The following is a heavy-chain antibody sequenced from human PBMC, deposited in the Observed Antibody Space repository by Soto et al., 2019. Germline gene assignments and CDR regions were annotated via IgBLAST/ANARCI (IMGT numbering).Heavy chain of an antibody. CDR2: IWYDGNNK. Sequence: GGSLRLSCAASGFTFSSYGMNWVRQAPGKGLEWVAVIWYDGNNKYYADSVKGRFTISRDNSKNTLYLQMKTLRAEDTAVYYCARDRGDWGSYRYTYYIDYWGQGTLVTVSS. J-gene: IGHJ4*02. D-gene: IGHD3-16*02. V-gene: IGHV3-33*01. CDR3: ARDRGDWGSYRYTYYIDY. CDR1: GFTFSSYG.